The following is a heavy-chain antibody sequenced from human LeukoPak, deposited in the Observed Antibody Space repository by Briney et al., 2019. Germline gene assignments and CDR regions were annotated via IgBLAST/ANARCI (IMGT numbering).Heavy chain of an antibody. D-gene: IGHD1-26*01. CDR1: GFTFSSYG. CDR3: ARDLTVGPTTDYFDY. CDR2: IRYDGSNK. J-gene: IGHJ4*02. V-gene: IGHV3-30*02. Sequence: GGSLRLSCAASGFTFSSYGMHWVRQAPGKGLEWVAFIRYDGSNKYYADSVKGRFAISRDNSKNTLYLQMNSLRAEDTAVYYCARDLTVGPTTDYFDYWGQGTLVTVSS.